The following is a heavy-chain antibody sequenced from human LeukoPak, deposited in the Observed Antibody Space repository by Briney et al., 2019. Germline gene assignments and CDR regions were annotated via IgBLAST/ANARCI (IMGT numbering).Heavy chain of an antibody. D-gene: IGHD6-19*01. V-gene: IGHV4-59*01. CDR1: GGSISSYY. CDR2: IYYSGST. J-gene: IGHJ4*02. Sequence: SETLSLTCTVSGGSISSYYWSWIRQPPGKGLEWIGYIYYSGSTNNNPSLKSRVTISVDTSKNQFSLKLSTVTAADTAVYYCARESRAVAGLFDYWGQGTLVTVSS. CDR3: ARESRAVAGLFDY.